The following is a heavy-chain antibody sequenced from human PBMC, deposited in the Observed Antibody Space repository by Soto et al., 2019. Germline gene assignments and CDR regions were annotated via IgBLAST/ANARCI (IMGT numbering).Heavy chain of an antibody. D-gene: IGHD4-17*01. Sequence: GASVKVSCKASGYTFTCYGISWVRQAPGQGLEWMGWISAYNGNTNYAQKLQGRVTMTTDTSTSTAYMELRSLRSDDTAVYYCASFSDYGDYNWFEPWGQGTLVTVSS. CDR3: ASFSDYGDYNWFEP. J-gene: IGHJ5*02. V-gene: IGHV1-18*01. CDR1: GYTFTCYG. CDR2: ISAYNGNT.